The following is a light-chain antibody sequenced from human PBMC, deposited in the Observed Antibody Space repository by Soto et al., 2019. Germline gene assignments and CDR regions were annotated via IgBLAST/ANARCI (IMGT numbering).Light chain of an antibody. V-gene: IGLV1-40*01. CDR2: GNS. CDR1: SSNIGAGYD. J-gene: IGLJ1*01. CDR3: QSYDSSLSGSEV. Sequence: QSALTQPPSVSGAPGQRVTISCTGSSSNIGAGYDVHWYQQLPGTAPKLLIYGNSNRPSGVPDRFSGSKSGTSASLTITGLQAEDEADYYCQSYDSSLSGSEVFGTGTKVT.